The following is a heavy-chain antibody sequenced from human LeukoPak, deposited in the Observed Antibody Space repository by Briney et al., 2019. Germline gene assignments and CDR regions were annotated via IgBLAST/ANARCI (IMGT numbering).Heavy chain of an antibody. Sequence: ASVKVSCKASGYTFTGYCMHWVRQAPGQGLEWRGGINPNSGGTNYAPKFQGRVTMTRDTSISTAYMELSRLRSDDTAVYYCARHLQLLEFDAFDIWGQGTMVTVSS. CDR3: ARHLQLLEFDAFDI. D-gene: IGHD2-2*01. CDR2: INPNSGGT. J-gene: IGHJ3*02. V-gene: IGHV1-2*02. CDR1: GYTFTGYC.